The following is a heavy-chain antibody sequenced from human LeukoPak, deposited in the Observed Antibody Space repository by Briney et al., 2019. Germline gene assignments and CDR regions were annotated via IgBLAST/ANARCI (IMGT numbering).Heavy chain of an antibody. Sequence: SETLSLTCTVSGGSVSISSYYWGWIRQPPGKGLEWIGSMSYRGSAYYNPSLKSRVTMSVHTSKNQISLNPRSVTAADPSVYYCTGQGKRWGFDGWGPGTLVTVPS. D-gene: IGHD3-16*01. CDR3: TGQGKRWGFDG. CDR2: MSYRGSA. V-gene: IGHV4-39*01. CDR1: GGSVSISSYY. J-gene: IGHJ4*02.